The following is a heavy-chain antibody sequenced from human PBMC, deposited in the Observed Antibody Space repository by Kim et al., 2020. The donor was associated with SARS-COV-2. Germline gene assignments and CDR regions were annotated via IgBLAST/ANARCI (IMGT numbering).Heavy chain of an antibody. CDR2: INHSGST. CDR3: ARSLGNIVVVPAAKRGIYYFDY. D-gene: IGHD2-2*01. CDR1: GGSFSGYY. J-gene: IGHJ4*02. V-gene: IGHV4-34*01. Sequence: SETLSLTCAVYGGSFSGYYWSWIRQPPGKGLEWIGEINHSGSTNYNPSLKSRVTISVDTSKNQFSLKLSSVTAADTAVYYCARSLGNIVVVPAAKRGIYYFDYWGQGTLVTVSS.